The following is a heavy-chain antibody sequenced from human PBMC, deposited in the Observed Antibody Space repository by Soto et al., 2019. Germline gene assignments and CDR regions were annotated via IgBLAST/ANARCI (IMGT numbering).Heavy chain of an antibody. CDR2: IYYSGST. V-gene: IGHV4-59*01. Sequence: SETLSLTCTVSGGSISSYYWSWIRQPPGKGLEWIGYIYYSGSTNYNPSLKSRVTISVDTSQNQFSLKLSSGTAADTAVYDCARCWFGELWPHYWGQGTLVTVSS. J-gene: IGHJ4*02. D-gene: IGHD3-10*01. CDR3: ARCWFGELWPHY. CDR1: GGSISSYY.